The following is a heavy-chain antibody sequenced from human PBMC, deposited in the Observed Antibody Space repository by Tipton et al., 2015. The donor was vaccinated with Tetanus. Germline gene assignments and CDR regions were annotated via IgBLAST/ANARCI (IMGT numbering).Heavy chain of an antibody. CDR1: GGSVRSGDYS. V-gene: IGHV4-61*08. D-gene: IGHD2-21*02. J-gene: IGHJ4*01. Sequence: TLSLTCTVSGGSVRSGDYSWNWIRQPPGKGLEWPAYVSYSGRTNSNYSLKSRITISQDTSKNQFSLRLTSVTAADTAVYYCATVGLVTASVKYWGQGTLVTVSS. CDR3: ATVGLVTASVKY. CDR2: VSYSGRT.